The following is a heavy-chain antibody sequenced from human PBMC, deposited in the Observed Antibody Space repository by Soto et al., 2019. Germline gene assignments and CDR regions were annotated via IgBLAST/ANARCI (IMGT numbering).Heavy chain of an antibody. CDR1: GGTFSSYA. CDR3: AREPRDYGDYDYYYYYGMDV. CDR2: IIPIFGTA. V-gene: IGHV1-69*13. J-gene: IGHJ6*02. D-gene: IGHD4-17*01. Sequence: ASVKVSCKASGGTFSSYAMSWVRQAPGQGLEWMGGIIPIFGTANYAQKFQGRVTITADESTSTAYMELSSLRSEDTAVYYCAREPRDYGDYDYYYYYGMDVWGQGTTVTVSS.